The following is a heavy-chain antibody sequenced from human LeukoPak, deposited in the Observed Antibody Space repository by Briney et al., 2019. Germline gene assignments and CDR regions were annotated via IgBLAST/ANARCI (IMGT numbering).Heavy chain of an antibody. V-gene: IGHV4-59*01. Sequence: SETLSLTCTVSGGSISSYDWRWIRQPPGKGLEWIGYIYYSGGTNYNPSLKSRVTISGDTSKNHFSLKLTSVTAADTAVYYCARCMVRGVTGFDPWGQGTLVTVSS. J-gene: IGHJ5*02. CDR2: IYYSGGT. D-gene: IGHD3-10*01. CDR3: ARCMVRGVTGFDP. CDR1: GGSISSYD.